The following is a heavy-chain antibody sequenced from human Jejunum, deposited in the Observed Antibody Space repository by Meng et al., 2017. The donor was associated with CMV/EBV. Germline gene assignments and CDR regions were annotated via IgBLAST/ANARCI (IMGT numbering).Heavy chain of an antibody. V-gene: IGHV1-2*02. J-gene: IGHJ6*02. CDR2: INPDNGNT. CDR1: YTLHSHN. D-gene: IGHD3-3*01. CDR3: ARDLRFLGRCFGMDV. Sequence: YTLHSHNESWVRRAPGQGLEWMGWINPDNGNTSYAKKVLGRVTMTSDTSISTAYMELSRLRSDDTAVYYCARDLRFLGRCFGMDVWGQGTTVTVSS.